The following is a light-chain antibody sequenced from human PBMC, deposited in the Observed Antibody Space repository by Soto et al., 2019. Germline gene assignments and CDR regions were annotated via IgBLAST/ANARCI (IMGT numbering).Light chain of an antibody. CDR3: QQYNNWPPWA. J-gene: IGKJ1*01. CDR1: QSVSSN. CDR2: GAS. Sequence: EIVMTQSPATLSVSPGERATLSCRASQSVSSNLAWYQQKPGRAPRLLIYGASTRVTGVPARFSGSGSGTEFTLTISSLQSEDFEVYYCQQYNNWPPWAFGQGTKVEIK. V-gene: IGKV3-15*01.